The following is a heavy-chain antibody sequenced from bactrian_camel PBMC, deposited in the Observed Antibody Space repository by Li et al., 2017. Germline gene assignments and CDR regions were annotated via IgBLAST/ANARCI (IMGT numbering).Heavy chain of an antibody. CDR1: LNPDSRYC. D-gene: IGHD1*01. V-gene: IGHV3S1*01. J-gene: IGHJ6*01. Sequence: HVQLVESGGGSVQPGGSLRLSCETSLNPDSRYCLGWIRQVPGKEREGVALIWTGDHSTYYLDSVKGRFTISQDNAKNTVTLQMNSLKPEDTAVYSCATVLQGTLCRWENFGYWGQGTQVTVS. CDR2: IWTGDHST. CDR3: ATVLQGTLCRWENFGY.